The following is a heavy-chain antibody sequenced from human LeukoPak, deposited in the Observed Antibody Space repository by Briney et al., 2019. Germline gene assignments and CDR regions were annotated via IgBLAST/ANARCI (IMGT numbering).Heavy chain of an antibody. Sequence: GESLKISCKGSGYSFTSYWIGWVRQMPGKGLEWMGIIYPGDSDTRYSPSFQGQVTISADKSISTAYLQWSSLKASDTAMYYCARLGLLGNSGSYLTRIEYFQHWGQGTLVTVSS. V-gene: IGHV5-51*01. CDR1: GYSFTSYW. J-gene: IGHJ1*01. CDR2: IYPGDSDT. CDR3: ARLGLLGNSGSYLTRIEYFQH. D-gene: IGHD1-26*01.